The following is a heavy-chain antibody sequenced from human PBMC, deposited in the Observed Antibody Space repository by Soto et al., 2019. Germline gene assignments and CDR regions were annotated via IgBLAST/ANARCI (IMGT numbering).Heavy chain of an antibody. V-gene: IGHV4-31*03. CDR3: ARRVVDPSWNWFDP. Sequence: QVQLQESGPGLVKPSQTLSLTCTVSGGSISSGGYYWSWIRQHPGKGLEWIGYIYYSGSTYYNPSLNTRVTISVETSKNQFSLKLGSVSAADTAEHYCARRVVDPSWNWFDPWGQGTLVTVSS. CDR1: GGSISSGGYY. D-gene: IGHD2-15*01. CDR2: IYYSGST. J-gene: IGHJ5*02.